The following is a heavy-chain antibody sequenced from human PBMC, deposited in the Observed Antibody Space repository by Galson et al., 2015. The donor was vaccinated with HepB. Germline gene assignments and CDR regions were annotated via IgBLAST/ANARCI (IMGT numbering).Heavy chain of an antibody. Sequence: QSGAEVKKPGESLKISCQGSGYSFTSYWIGWVRQMPGKGLEWMGIIFLGGSETKYSPSFQGQVTISADKSISTAYLQWSSLKASDTAMYYCARSASSLYGDYDDYFDYWGQGTLVTVSS. CDR1: GYSFTSYW. CDR2: IFLGGSET. J-gene: IGHJ4*02. CDR3: ARSASSLYGDYDDYFDY. V-gene: IGHV5-51*03. D-gene: IGHD4-17*01.